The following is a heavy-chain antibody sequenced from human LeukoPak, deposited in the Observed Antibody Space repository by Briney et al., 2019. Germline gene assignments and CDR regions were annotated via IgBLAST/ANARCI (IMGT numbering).Heavy chain of an antibody. V-gene: IGHV1-69*06. CDR3: AGDYDILTGYYPPLY. D-gene: IGHD3-9*01. CDR1: GGTFSSYA. J-gene: IGHJ4*02. Sequence: SVKVSCKASGGTFSSYAISWVRQAPGQGLEWMGGIIPIFGTANYAQKFQGRVKITADKSTSTAYMELSSLRSEDTAVYYCAGDYDILTGYYPPLYWGQGTLVTVSS. CDR2: IIPIFGTA.